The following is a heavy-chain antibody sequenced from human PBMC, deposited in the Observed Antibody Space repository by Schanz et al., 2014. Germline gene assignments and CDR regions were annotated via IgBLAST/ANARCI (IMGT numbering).Heavy chain of an antibody. CDR2: INPSGGST. D-gene: IGHD3-9*01. J-gene: IGHJ6*02. Sequence: QVQLVQSGAEVKKPGASVKVSCKASGYTFTSDSMHWVRQAPGQGLEWMGMINPSGGSTTYAQKFQGRVTMTTDTSTSTAYMELRSLRSDDTAVYYCARVQDDILTGSEYYYGMDVWGQGTTGTVSS. V-gene: IGHV1-46*01. CDR1: GYTFTSDS. CDR3: ARVQDDILTGSEYYYGMDV.